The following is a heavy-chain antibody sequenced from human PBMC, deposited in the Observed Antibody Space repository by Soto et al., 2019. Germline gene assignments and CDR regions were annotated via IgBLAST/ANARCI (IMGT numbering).Heavy chain of an antibody. CDR3: ARELRYFDSAYFYYGMDV. CDR2: IIPIFGTA. CDR1: GGTFSSYA. V-gene: IGHV1-69*01. Sequence: QVQLVQSGAEVKKPGSSVKVSCKASGGTFSSYAISWVRQAPEQGLEWMGGIIPIFGTANYAQKFQGRVTITADESTSTAYMELSSLRSEDTAVYYCARELRYFDSAYFYYGMDVWGQGTTVTVSS. J-gene: IGHJ6*02. D-gene: IGHD3-9*01.